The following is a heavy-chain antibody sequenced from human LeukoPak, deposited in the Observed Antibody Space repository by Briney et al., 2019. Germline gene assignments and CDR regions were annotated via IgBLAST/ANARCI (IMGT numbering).Heavy chain of an antibody. J-gene: IGHJ4*02. V-gene: IGHV1-2*02. CDR1: GYTFTGYH. CDR2: IRPYSGGT. Sequence: ASVKVSCKASGYTFTGYHMHWVRQAPGQGLEWMGWIRPYSGGTNYAQRFQGRVTMTRDTSISTAFMELSRLRPDDTAVYYCARGRIQLWPPLDSWGQGTLVTVSS. CDR3: ARGRIQLWPPLDS. D-gene: IGHD5-18*01.